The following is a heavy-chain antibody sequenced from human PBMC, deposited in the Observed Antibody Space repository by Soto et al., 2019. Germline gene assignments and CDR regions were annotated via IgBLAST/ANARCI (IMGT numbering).Heavy chain of an antibody. CDR3: ARGLGRSWSHGD. D-gene: IGHD6-13*01. CDR2: IYNDGRT. J-gene: IGHJ4*01. CDR1: GLTVSNSY. Sequence: EVHLVESGGGLVQPGGSLRVSCAASGLTVSNSYMSWVRQAPGKGLEWVSVIYNDGRTYYADSVKGRFTFSRDNSKNTLYLQMNSLRAEDTAVYYCARGLGRSWSHGDWGNGTLVIVSS. V-gene: IGHV3-66*01.